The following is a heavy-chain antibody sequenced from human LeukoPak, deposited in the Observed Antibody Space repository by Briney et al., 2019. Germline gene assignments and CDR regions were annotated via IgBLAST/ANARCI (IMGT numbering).Heavy chain of an antibody. J-gene: IGHJ4*02. Sequence: PGGSLRLSCAASGFTFSSYWMHWVRQAPGKGLVWVSRINSDGSSTRYADSVKGRFTISRDNAKNTLYLQMNSLRAEDTAVYYCARDYGSGSYQFDYWGQGTLVTVSS. CDR2: INSDGSST. D-gene: IGHD3-10*01. CDR3: ARDYGSGSYQFDY. V-gene: IGHV3-74*01. CDR1: GFTFSSYW.